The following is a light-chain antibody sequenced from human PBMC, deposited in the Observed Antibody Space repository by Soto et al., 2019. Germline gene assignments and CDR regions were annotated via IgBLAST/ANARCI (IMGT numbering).Light chain of an antibody. V-gene: IGLV2-14*01. CDR2: EVS. J-gene: IGLJ1*01. Sequence: QSALTQPASVSGSPGQSITISCTGTSSYIGGYKHVSWYQQHPGKAPKLMIYEVSNRPSGVSNRFSGSKSGNTASLTISGLQAEDEADYYCSSYTTSSTQVFXTGTKGTVL. CDR3: SSYTTSSTQV. CDR1: SSYIGGYKH.